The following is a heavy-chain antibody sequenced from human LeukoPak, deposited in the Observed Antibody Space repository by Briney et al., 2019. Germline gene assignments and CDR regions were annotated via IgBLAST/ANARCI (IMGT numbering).Heavy chain of an antibody. D-gene: IGHD5-18*01. CDR3: ARAVDTAMVSWFDP. V-gene: IGHV4-59*01. CDR2: IHYSGSA. J-gene: IGHJ5*02. Sequence: SETLSLTCTVSGGSISSYYWSWIRQPPGKGLEWIGYIHYSGSANYNPSLKSRVTISVDTSKNQFSLKLSSVTAADTAVYYCARAVDTAMVSWFDPWGQGTLVTVSS. CDR1: GGSISSYY.